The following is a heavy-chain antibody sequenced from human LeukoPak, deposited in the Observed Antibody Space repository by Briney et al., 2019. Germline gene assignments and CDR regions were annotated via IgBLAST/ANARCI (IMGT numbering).Heavy chain of an antibody. Sequence: PGGSLRLSCAASGFTFSSYEMNWVRQAPGKGLEWVSYISSSGSTIYYADSVKGRFTISRDNAKNSLYLQMNSLRAEDTAVYYCARGGQDIPALSWGQGALVTVSS. CDR3: ARGGQDIPALS. J-gene: IGHJ5*02. CDR2: ISSSGSTI. D-gene: IGHD2-15*01. V-gene: IGHV3-48*03. CDR1: GFTFSSYE.